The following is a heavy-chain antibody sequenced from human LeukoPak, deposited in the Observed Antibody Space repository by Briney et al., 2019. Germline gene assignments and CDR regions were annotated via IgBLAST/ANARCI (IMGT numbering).Heavy chain of an antibody. Sequence: GRSLRLSCAASGLTFSSYGMHWVSQAPGKGLEWVAVIWYDGSIKYYADSVKGRFTISRDNSKNTLYLQMNSLRVEDTAVYYCARVPGYSSGWSYFDYWGQGTLVTVSS. D-gene: IGHD6-19*01. J-gene: IGHJ4*02. CDR3: ARVPGYSSGWSYFDY. V-gene: IGHV3-33*01. CDR1: GLTFSSYG. CDR2: IWYDGSIK.